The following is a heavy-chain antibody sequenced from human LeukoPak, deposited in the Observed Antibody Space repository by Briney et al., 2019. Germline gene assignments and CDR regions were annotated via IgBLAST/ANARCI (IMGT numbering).Heavy chain of an antibody. V-gene: IGHV3-48*01. Sequence: PGGSLRLSCAASGFTFSTYSMNWVRQAPGKGLEWVSYISSNSGTIYYADSVKGRFTISRDNAKNSLYLQMNSLRAEDTAVYYCAELGITMIGGVWGKGTTVTISS. CDR2: ISSNSGTI. J-gene: IGHJ6*04. CDR1: GFTFSTYS. CDR3: AELGITMIGGV. D-gene: IGHD3-10*02.